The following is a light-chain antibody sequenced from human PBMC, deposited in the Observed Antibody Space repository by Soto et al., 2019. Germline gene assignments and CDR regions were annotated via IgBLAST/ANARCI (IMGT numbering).Light chain of an antibody. V-gene: IGKV3-20*01. CDR3: QQYGSSPIT. J-gene: IGKJ5*01. CDR1: QSVSSSTY. CDR2: DAS. Sequence: EIVLTQSPGTLSLSPGERATLSCRASQSVSSSTYLAWYQQKAGQAPRLLIYDASSRATGIPDRFSGSGSRPDFTLTIRRLEPEDFAVYYCQQYGSSPITSGQGTRLEIK.